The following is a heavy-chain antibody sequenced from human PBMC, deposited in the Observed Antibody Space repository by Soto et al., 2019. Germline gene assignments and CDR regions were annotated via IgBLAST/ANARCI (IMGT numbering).Heavy chain of an antibody. CDR2: IIPIFGTA. CDR3: AREKWMGLEDVYYYDSSGYYYDGENWFDP. V-gene: IGHV1-69*13. Sequence: ASVKVSCKASGGTFSSYAISWVRQAPGQGLEWMGGIIPIFGTASYAQKFQGRVTITADESTSTAYMELSSLRSEDTAVYYCAREKWMGLEDVYYYDSSGYYYDGENWFDPWGQGTLVTVSS. J-gene: IGHJ5*02. D-gene: IGHD3-22*01. CDR1: GGTFSSYA.